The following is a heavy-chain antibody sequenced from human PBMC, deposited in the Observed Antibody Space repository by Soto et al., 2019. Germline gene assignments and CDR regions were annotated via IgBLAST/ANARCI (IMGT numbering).Heavy chain of an antibody. V-gene: IGHV3-7*05. D-gene: IGHD3-3*01. CDR3: ARGIYNTYSY. CDR2: INQDGSEK. Sequence: EVQVVESGGGLVQPGGSLRLSCAASGITFSTYWMTWVRQAPGKGLEWVANINQDGSEKYYVDSVKGRFTISRDNAKNSLYLQMNSMRAEDTAVYYSARGIYNTYSYWGQGTLVTVSS. J-gene: IGHJ4*02. CDR1: GITFSTYW.